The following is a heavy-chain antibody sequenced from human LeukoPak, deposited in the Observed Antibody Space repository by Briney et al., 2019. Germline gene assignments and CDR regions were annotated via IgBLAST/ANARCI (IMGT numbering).Heavy chain of an antibody. V-gene: IGHV3-74*01. J-gene: IGHJ4*02. CDR2: ISDADGSIT. Sequence: GGSLRLSCAASGFTLSSYWLHWVRPAPGKGLVWVSRISDADGSITDYADSVRGRFTISRDTAKNTLYLEMNSLGAEDTAVYYCARDLSGYSDYWGQGTLVTVSS. CDR1: GFTLSSYW. CDR3: ARDLSGYSDY. D-gene: IGHD2-15*01.